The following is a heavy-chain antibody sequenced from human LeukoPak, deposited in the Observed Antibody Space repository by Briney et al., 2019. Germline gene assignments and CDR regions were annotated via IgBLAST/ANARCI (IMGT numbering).Heavy chain of an antibody. J-gene: IGHJ4*02. CDR2: IWYDGSNK. V-gene: IGHV3-33*01. Sequence: GGSLRLSCAASGFTFSSYGMHWVRQAPGKGLEWVAGIWYDGSNKYYADSVKGRFTISRDNSKNTLYLQMNSLRAEDTAVYYCARDLSVVVPAAIHFDYWGQGTLVTVSS. CDR1: GFTFSSYG. D-gene: IGHD2-2*01. CDR3: ARDLSVVVPAAIHFDY.